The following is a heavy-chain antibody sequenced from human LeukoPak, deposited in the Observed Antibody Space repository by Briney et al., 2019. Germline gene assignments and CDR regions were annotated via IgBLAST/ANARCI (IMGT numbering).Heavy chain of an antibody. V-gene: IGHV1-2*02. D-gene: IGHD1-26*01. Sequence: GASVKVSCKTSGYTFTGYYMHWVRQAPGQGLEWMGWINPDSADTTYAQKFQGRVTMTRDTSIRTAYMELSRLRSDDTAVYYCAKDLGSGSYQPSEHWGQGTLVTVSS. CDR2: INPDSADT. CDR1: GYTFTGYY. CDR3: AKDLGSGSYQPSEH. J-gene: IGHJ1*01.